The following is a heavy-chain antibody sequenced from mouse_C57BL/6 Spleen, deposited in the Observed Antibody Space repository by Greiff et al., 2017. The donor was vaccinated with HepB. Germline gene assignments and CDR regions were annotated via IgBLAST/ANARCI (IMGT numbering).Heavy chain of an antibody. J-gene: IGHJ4*01. Sequence: EVMLVESGGGLVQPGGSMKLSCAASGFTFSDSWMDWVRQSPEKGLEWVAEIRNKANNHATYYAESVKGRFTISRDDSKSSVYLQMNSLRAEDTGIYYCTRLYYDYDAGYAMDYWGQGTSVTVSS. CDR3: TRLYYDYDAGYAMDY. V-gene: IGHV6-6*01. CDR2: IRNKANNHAT. D-gene: IGHD2-4*01. CDR1: GFTFSDSW.